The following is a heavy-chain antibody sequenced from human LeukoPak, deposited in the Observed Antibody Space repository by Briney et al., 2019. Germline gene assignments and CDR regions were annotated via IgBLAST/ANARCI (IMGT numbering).Heavy chain of an antibody. V-gene: IGHV3-30*02. D-gene: IGHD1-26*01. Sequence: GGSLRLSCAASGFTFDDYAMHWVRQAPGKGLEWVAFIRYDGSNKYYADSVKGRFTISRDNSKNTLYLQMNSLRAEDTAVYYCAKDPQKWESYFDYWGQGTLVTVSS. CDR2: IRYDGSNK. J-gene: IGHJ4*02. CDR1: GFTFDDYA. CDR3: AKDPQKWESYFDY.